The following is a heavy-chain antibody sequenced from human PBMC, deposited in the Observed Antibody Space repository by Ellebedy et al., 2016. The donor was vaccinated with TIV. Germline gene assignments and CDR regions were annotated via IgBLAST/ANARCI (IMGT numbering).Heavy chain of an antibody. Sequence: MPSETLSLTCSVSGGSITSVSHYWGWIRQSQGKGLEWIGNIYYSGPTFYNAPLKSRVTMSVDTSKNQFSLRLASVTAADPAVYFCARLMYARTPHFDYWGRGALVTVSS. V-gene: IGHV4-39*07. CDR3: ARLMYARTPHFDY. CDR2: IYYSGPT. CDR1: GGSITSVSHY. J-gene: IGHJ4*02. D-gene: IGHD2-8*01.